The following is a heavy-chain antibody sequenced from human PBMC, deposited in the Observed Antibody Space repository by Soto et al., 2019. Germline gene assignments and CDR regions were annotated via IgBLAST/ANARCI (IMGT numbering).Heavy chain of an antibody. CDR2: IYYSGST. CDR1: GGSVSSGSYY. V-gene: IGHV4-61*01. CDR3: ARGYGDYTSFDY. J-gene: IGHJ4*02. Sequence: SETLSLTCTVSGGSVSSGSYYWGWIRQPPGKGLEWIGYIYYSGSTYYNPSLKSRVTISVDTSKNQFSLKLSSVTAADTAVYYCARGYGDYTSFDYWGQGTLVTVSS. D-gene: IGHD4-17*01.